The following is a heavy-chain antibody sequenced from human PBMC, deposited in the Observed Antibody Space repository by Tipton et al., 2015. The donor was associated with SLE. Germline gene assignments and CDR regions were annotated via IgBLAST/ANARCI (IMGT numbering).Heavy chain of an antibody. V-gene: IGHV4-59*12. Sequence: TLSLTCTVSGGSINSYYWNWLRQPPGKGPEWIGTIYYSGSTYYYPSLKSRITISVDTSKNQFSLEVRSVTAADTAVYYCVRLRSKALIDYWGQGTLVTVSS. CDR3: VRLRSKALIDY. CDR2: IYYSGST. CDR1: GGSINSYY. D-gene: IGHD2-8*01. J-gene: IGHJ4*02.